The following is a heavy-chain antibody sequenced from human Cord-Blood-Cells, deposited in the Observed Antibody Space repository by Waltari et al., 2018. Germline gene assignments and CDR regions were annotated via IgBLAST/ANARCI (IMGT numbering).Heavy chain of an antibody. D-gene: IGHD7-27*01. J-gene: IGHJ3*02. CDR1: GYTFTGYY. CDR3: AGSSGDGDAFDI. CDR2: INPHSGGT. Sequence: QVQLVQSGAEVKKPGASVKVSCKASGYTFTGYYMHWVRQAPGQGLEWMGWINPHSGGTNYAQKFQGRVTMTRDTSISTAYMELSRLRSDDTAVYYCAGSSGDGDAFDIWGQGTMVTVSS. V-gene: IGHV1-2*02.